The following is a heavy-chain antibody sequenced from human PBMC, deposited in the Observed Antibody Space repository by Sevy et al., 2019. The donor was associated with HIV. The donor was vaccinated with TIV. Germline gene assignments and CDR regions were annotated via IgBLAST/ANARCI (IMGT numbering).Heavy chain of an antibody. Sequence: ASVKVSCKISGYTLREFPIHWVRQAPEKGLEWMGGFDENGEALYAQKFQGRVTLTEDISIDNAYMELSSLRSEDSAMYYCATDIIVGRAYWGQGTRVTVSS. CDR1: GYTLREFP. V-gene: IGHV1-24*01. D-gene: IGHD3-10*01. J-gene: IGHJ4*02. CDR2: FDENGEA. CDR3: ATDIIVGRAY.